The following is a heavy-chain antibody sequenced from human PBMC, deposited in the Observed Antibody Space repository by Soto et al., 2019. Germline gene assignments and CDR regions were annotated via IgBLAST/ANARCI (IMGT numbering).Heavy chain of an antibody. CDR3: AKEVEGGWYYFDY. V-gene: IGHV3-23*01. CDR2: ISDSDGST. CDR1: GFTFSTYA. J-gene: IGHJ4*02. Sequence: DVQLLESGGGLVQSGGSLTLSCAASGFTFSTYAMTWVRQAPGKGLEWVSTISDSDGSTYYADSVKGRFTISRDNSKNTAYLQMNSLRAEDTAVYYCAKEVEGGWYYFDYWGQGTLVTVSS. D-gene: IGHD2-15*01.